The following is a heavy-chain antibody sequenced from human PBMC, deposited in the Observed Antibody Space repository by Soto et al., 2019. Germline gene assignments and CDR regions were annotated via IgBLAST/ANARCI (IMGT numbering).Heavy chain of an antibody. CDR3: ARQPMTKSCMDV. Sequence: GGSLRLSCAASGFTFSSYGMHWVRQAPGKGLEWVAVIWYDGSNKYYADSVKGRFTISRDNSKNTLYLQMNSLRAEDTAVYYCARQPMTKSCMDVWGQGTTVTVSS. J-gene: IGHJ6*02. V-gene: IGHV3-33*01. CDR2: IWYDGSNK. D-gene: IGHD4-17*01. CDR1: GFTFSSYG.